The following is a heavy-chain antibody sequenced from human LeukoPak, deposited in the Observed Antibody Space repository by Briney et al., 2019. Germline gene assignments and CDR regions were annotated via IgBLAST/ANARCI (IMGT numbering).Heavy chain of an antibody. D-gene: IGHD4-17*01. Sequence: SVKVSCKTSGGTFNNSAIRGVGQAAGQGGEGLGGIMPFFGTAGYEQKFQGRVTITKDESTRTVYLELTSLTSHDTAVYYCARDVHGDYGSGWFDPWGEGTLVSVSS. J-gene: IGHJ5*02. CDR3: ARDVHGDYGSGWFDP. CDR1: GGTFNNSA. V-gene: IGHV1-69*05. CDR2: IMPFFGTA.